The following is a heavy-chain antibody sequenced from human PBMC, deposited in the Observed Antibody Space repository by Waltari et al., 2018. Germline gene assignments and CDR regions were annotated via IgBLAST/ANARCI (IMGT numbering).Heavy chain of an antibody. CDR1: GASISSGGYS. V-gene: IGHV4-30-2*01. J-gene: IGHJ4*02. D-gene: IGHD2-21*01. CDR3: ARGDVAHFDF. Sequence: QLQLQESGSGLVKPSQTLSLTCAVSGASISSGGYSWNWIRQPPGKGLEWLGRMFPSGANYRSPSLRSRVSISVDKSKNQISLILNSVTAADTAVYYCARGDVAHFDFWGPGTLVTVSS. CDR2: MFPSGAN.